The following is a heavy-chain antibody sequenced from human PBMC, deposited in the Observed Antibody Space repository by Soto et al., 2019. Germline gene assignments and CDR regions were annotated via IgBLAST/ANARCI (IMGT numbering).Heavy chain of an antibody. CDR3: AKGKGFVVVPAARARGFLLPQDADY. CDR2: ISGSGGST. Sequence: GGSLRLSCAASGFTFSSYAMSWVRQAPGKGLEWVSAISGSGGSTYYADSVKGRFTISRDNSKNTLYLQMNSLRAEDTAVYYCAKGKGFVVVPAARARGFLLPQDADYWGQGTLVTVSS. CDR1: GFTFSSYA. D-gene: IGHD2-2*01. J-gene: IGHJ4*02. V-gene: IGHV3-23*01.